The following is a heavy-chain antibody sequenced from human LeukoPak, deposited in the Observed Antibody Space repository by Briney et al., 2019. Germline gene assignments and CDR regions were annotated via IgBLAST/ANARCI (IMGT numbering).Heavy chain of an antibody. CDR2: IIPIFGTA. D-gene: IGHD1-26*01. J-gene: IGHJ3*02. CDR1: GGTFSSYA. CDR3: AREAYSGSYSVLNDAFDI. V-gene: IGHV1-69*05. Sequence: SVKVSCKASGGTFSSYAISWVRQAPGQGLEWMGGIIPIFGTANYAQKFQGRVTITTDESTSTAYMELSSLRSEDTAVYYCAREAYSGSYSVLNDAFDIWGQGTMVTVSS.